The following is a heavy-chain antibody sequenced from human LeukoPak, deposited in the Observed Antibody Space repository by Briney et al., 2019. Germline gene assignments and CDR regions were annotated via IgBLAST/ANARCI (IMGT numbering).Heavy chain of an antibody. D-gene: IGHD5-24*01. CDR2: IYYSGST. V-gene: IGHV4-59*08. J-gene: IGHJ3*02. CDR3: ARRESAFDI. Sequence: SETLSLTCAVSGGSFTGHYWSWIRQPPGKGLEWIGYIYYSGSTNYNPSLKSRVTISVDTSKNQFSLKLSSVTAADTAVYYCARRESAFDIWGQGTMVTVSS. CDR1: GGSFTGHY.